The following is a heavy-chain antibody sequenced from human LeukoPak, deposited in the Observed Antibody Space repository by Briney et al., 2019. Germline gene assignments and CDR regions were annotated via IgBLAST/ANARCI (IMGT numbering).Heavy chain of an antibody. V-gene: IGHV3-9*03. CDR2: ISWNSGSI. CDR3: AKDSRPFWSGSYDY. Sequence: GGSLRLSCAASGFTFDDYAMHWVRQAPGKGLEWVSGISWNSGSIGYADSVKGRFTISRDNAKNSLYLQMNSLRAEDMALYYCAKDSRPFWSGSYDYWGRGTLVTVSS. J-gene: IGHJ4*02. CDR1: GFTFDDYA. D-gene: IGHD3-3*01.